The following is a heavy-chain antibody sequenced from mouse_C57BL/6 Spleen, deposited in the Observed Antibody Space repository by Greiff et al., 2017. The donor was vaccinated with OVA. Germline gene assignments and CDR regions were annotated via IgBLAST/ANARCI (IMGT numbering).Heavy chain of an antibody. J-gene: IGHJ1*03. CDR3: ARTTVVPAEYFDV. CDR2: INYDGSST. V-gene: IGHV5-16*01. CDR1: GFTFSDYY. D-gene: IGHD1-1*01. Sequence: DVKLVESEGGLVQPGSSMKLSCTASGFTFSDYYMAWVRQVPEKGLEWVANINYDGSSTYYLDSLKSRFIISRDNAKNILYLQMSSLKSEDTATYYCARTTVVPAEYFDVWGTGTTVTVSS.